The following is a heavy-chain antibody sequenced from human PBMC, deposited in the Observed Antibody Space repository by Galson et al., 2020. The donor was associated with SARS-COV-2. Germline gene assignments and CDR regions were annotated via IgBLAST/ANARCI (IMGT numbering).Heavy chain of an antibody. V-gene: IGHV2-5*02. CDR2: IYWDDDE. J-gene: IGHJ3*01. D-gene: IGHD3-16*01. Sequence: SGPTLVKPTQTLTLTCTFSGFSLSTSGVSVGWIRQPPGKALEWLALIYWDDDERHSPSLKSRVTITKDTSKNQVVLTMTNVDPVDTATYFCARRGAWDSFDVWGQGTMVTVSS. CDR3: ARRGAWDSFDV. CDR1: GFSLSTSGVS.